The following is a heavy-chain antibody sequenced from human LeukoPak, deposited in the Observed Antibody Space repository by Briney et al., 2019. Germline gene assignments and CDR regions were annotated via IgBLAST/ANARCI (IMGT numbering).Heavy chain of an antibody. V-gene: IGHV4-30-4*01. D-gene: IGHD2-8*01. Sequence: SETLSLTCTVSGGSISSGDYYWSWIRQPPGKGLEWIVYIYYSGSTYYNPSLKSRVTISVDTSKNQFSLKLSSVTAADTAVYYCARASEGIVLMVYATGGDAFDIWGQGTMVTVSS. CDR2: IYYSGST. J-gene: IGHJ3*02. CDR1: GGSISSGDYY. CDR3: ARASEGIVLMVYATGGDAFDI.